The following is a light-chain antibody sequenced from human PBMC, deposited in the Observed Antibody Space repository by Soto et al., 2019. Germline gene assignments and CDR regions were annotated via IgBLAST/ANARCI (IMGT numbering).Light chain of an antibody. J-gene: IGKJ4*01. V-gene: IGKV1-33*01. CDR1: QDINKY. CDR2: DAS. Sequence: DIQMTQSPSSLSASVGDRVTITCQPSQDINKYLIWYQQKPGKAPNLLIYDASTLETGVPSRFSGSGSGTDFTFTITSLQPEDIATYYCQQYDKAPLTFGGGTKVEIK. CDR3: QQYDKAPLT.